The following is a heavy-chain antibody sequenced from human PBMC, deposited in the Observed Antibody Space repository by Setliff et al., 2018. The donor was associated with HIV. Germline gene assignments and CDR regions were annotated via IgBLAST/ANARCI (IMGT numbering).Heavy chain of an antibody. D-gene: IGHD3-22*01. V-gene: IGHV4-4*07. J-gene: IGHJ4*02. CDR1: GGSISSYY. CDR2: IYTSGNT. CDR3: ARVRLTMIMMVDYFDQ. Sequence: SETLSLTCTVSGGSISSYYWSWIRQPAGKGLEWIGRIYTSGNTNYNPSLESRITMSLDMSKNHFSLNLTSVIAADTAVYYCARVRLTMIMMVDYFDQWGQGTLVTVSS.